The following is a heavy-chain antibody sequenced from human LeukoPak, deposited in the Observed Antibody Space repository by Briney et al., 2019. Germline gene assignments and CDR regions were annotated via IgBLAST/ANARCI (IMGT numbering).Heavy chain of an antibody. CDR3: ARDRTHGSYYDY. V-gene: IGHV1-2*02. J-gene: IGHJ4*02. D-gene: IGHD1-26*01. CDR1: VYTFTGYY. CDR2: INPNSGGT. Sequence: GASVTVSRKASVYTFTGYYMHWVRQAPGQGLEWMGWINPNSGGTNYAQKFQGRVTMTRDTSISTAYMELSRLRSDDTAVYYCARDRTHGSYYDYWGQGTLVTVSS.